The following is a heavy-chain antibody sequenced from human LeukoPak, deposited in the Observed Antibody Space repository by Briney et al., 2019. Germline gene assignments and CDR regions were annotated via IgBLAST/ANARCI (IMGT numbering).Heavy chain of an antibody. CDR1: GYTFTSYD. CDR3: ARQRWLQFSFWFDP. D-gene: IGHD5-24*01. Sequence: EASVKVSCKASGYTFTSYDINWVRQATGQGLEWMGWMNPNSGNTGYAQKFQGRVTMTRNTSISTAYMELSSLRSEDTAVYYCARQRWLQFSFWFDPWGQGTLVTVSS. J-gene: IGHJ5*02. V-gene: IGHV1-8*01. CDR2: MNPNSGNT.